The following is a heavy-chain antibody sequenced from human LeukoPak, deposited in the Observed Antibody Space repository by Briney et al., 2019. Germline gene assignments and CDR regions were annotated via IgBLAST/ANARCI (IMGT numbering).Heavy chain of an antibody. CDR1: GYTFTGYN. Sequence: ASVKVSCKASGYTFTGYNMHWVRQAPGQGLEWMGWINPDSGGTNYAQKFQGRVTMTRDTSISTAYTELSRLRSDDTAAYYCAPEVGRGYFDYWGQGTLVTVSS. CDR2: INPDSGGT. J-gene: IGHJ4*02. CDR3: APEVGRGYFDY. V-gene: IGHV1-2*02. D-gene: IGHD1-14*01.